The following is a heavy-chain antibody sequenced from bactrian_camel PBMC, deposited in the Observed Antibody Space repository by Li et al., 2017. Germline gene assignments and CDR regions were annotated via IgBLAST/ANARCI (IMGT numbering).Heavy chain of an antibody. D-gene: IGHD7*01. J-gene: IGHJ4*01. Sequence: HVQLVESGGGSVQAGGSLTLSCAASGPTYSSLCIAWFRQAPGKEREGVAALNTGGGSPYYADSVKGQFTISQDNAQNTLYLQMNSLKPEDSASYYCAASRANWCERTDYWGQGTQVTVS. CDR2: LNTGGGSP. V-gene: IGHV3S1*01. CDR3: AASRANWCERTDY. CDR1: GPTYSSLC.